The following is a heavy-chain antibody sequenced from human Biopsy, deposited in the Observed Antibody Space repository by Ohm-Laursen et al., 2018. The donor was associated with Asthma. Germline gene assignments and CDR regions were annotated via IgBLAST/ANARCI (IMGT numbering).Heavy chain of an antibody. CDR2: INSVFGTT. Sequence: GSSVKVSCKSLGGTFNTYVIGWARQAPGQGLEWMGGINSVFGTTTYPQKFQDRVTITADDSTSTVYMELSSLRSEDTAAYYCARKAGSCISRTCYSLDFWGQGTLVTVSS. CDR3: ARKAGSCISRTCYSLDF. V-gene: IGHV1-69*01. D-gene: IGHD2-2*01. CDR1: GGTFNTYV. J-gene: IGHJ4*02.